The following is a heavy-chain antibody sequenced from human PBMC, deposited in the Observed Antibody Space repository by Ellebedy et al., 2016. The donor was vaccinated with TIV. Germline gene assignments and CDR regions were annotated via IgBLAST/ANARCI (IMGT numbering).Heavy chain of an antibody. CDR1: GFTISNNY. Sequence: GESLKISCTATGFTISNNYMSWVRQAPGKGLEWVSTLYTDGAALYADSVTGKFTISRENSRNTLYLQMNSLRVEDTAVYYCTTLGGPKVGAAIGDWGQGTLVTVSS. CDR3: TTLGGPKVGAAIGD. CDR2: LYTDGAA. V-gene: IGHV3-66*01. J-gene: IGHJ4*02. D-gene: IGHD1-26*01.